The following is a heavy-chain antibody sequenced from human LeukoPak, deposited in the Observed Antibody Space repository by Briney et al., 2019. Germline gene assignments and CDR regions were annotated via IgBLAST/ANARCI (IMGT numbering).Heavy chain of an antibody. J-gene: IGHJ6*03. D-gene: IGHD3-10*01. CDR2: MNPNSGDT. CDR3: ARSGYFYYYYMDV. CDR1: GYTFINYN. V-gene: IGHV1-8*03. Sequence: ASVKVSCKASGYTFINYNINWVRQATGQGLEWMGWMNPNSGDTGYAQKFQGRVTISTNTSISTAYMELSSLRSDDTAVYYCARSGYFYYYYMDVWGKGTTVTVSS.